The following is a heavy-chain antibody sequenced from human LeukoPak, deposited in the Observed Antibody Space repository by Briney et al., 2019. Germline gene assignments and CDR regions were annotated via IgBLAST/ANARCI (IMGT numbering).Heavy chain of an antibody. CDR3: ARDFRCSGGSCYSDAFDI. CDR2: IYTSGGT. Sequence: PSETLSLTCTVSGGSISSYYWSWIRQPAGKGLEWIGRIYTSGGTNYNPSLKSRVTMSVDTSKNQFSLKLSSVTAADTAVYYCARDFRCSGGSCYSDAFDIWGQGTMVTVSS. CDR1: GGSISSYY. D-gene: IGHD2-15*01. V-gene: IGHV4-4*07. J-gene: IGHJ3*02.